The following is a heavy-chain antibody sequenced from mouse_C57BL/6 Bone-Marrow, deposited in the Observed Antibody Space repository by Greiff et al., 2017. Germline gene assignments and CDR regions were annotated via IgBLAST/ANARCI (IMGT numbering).Heavy chain of an antibody. CDR1: GYTFTGYW. Sequence: VQLQQSGAELMKPGASVKLSCKATGYTFTGYWIEWVKQRPGHGLEWIGELLPGSGSTNYNEKFKGKATFTADTSSNTAYMQLSSLTTEDSAIYYCARGPFYYYGSSHWYFDVWGTGTTVTVSS. J-gene: IGHJ1*03. V-gene: IGHV1-9*01. CDR2: LLPGSGST. D-gene: IGHD1-1*01. CDR3: ARGPFYYYGSSHWYFDV.